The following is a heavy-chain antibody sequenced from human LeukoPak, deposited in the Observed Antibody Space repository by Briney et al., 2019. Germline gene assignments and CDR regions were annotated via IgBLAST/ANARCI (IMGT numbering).Heavy chain of an antibody. D-gene: IGHD3-10*01. J-gene: IGHJ4*02. CDR2: ISGSGGST. CDR1: GFTFSSYA. Sequence: PGGSLRLSCAASGFTFSSYAMSWVRQAPGKGLEWVSVISGSGGSTYYADSVKGRFTISRDNSKNTLYLQMNSLRADDTAVYYCAKALGWSPNYYGSGSYYSHWGQGTLGTVSS. V-gene: IGHV3-23*01. CDR3: AKALGWSPNYYGSGSYYSH.